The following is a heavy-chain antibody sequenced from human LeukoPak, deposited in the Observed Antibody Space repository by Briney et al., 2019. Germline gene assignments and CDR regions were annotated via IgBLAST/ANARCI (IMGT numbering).Heavy chain of an antibody. J-gene: IGHJ4*02. Sequence: GASVKVSFKASGYTFTGYYMHWVRQAPGQGLEWMGWINPNSGGTNYAQKFQGRVTMTRDTSISTAYMELSRLRSDDTAVYYCAREVKLQYYFDYWGQGTLVTVSS. CDR1: GYTFTGYY. CDR3: AREVKLQYYFDY. V-gene: IGHV1-2*02. CDR2: INPNSGGT. D-gene: IGHD4-23*01.